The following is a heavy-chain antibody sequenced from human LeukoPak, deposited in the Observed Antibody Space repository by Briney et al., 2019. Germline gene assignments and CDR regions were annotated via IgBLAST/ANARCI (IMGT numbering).Heavy chain of an antibody. CDR2: IYYSGST. CDR1: GGSISSYY. J-gene: IGHJ4*02. CDR3: ARGEDGSSWQRRLVYFDY. V-gene: IGHV4-59*01. D-gene: IGHD6-13*01. Sequence: SETLSLTCTVSGGSISSYYWSWIRQPPGKGLEWIGYIYYSGSTNYNPSLKSRVTISVDTSKNQFSLKLSSVTAADTAVYYCARGEDGSSWQRRLVYFDYWGQGTLVTVSS.